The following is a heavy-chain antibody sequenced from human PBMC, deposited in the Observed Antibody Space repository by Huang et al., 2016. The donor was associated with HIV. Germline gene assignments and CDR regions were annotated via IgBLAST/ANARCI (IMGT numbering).Heavy chain of an antibody. J-gene: IGHJ5*02. D-gene: IGHD3-10*01. CDR2: INHLGSP. Sequence: QVHLQQWGAGLLKSAETLSLTCAVYGGSLSGYYWSWLRQTPGKGLEWLGEINHLGSPNDNPALESRVSISMDGSKKQFSLKLRSISDADTAVYFCARDATKNPRGWFDPWGQGTLVTVSS. CDR1: GGSLSGYY. V-gene: IGHV4-34*02. CDR3: ARDATKNPRGWFDP.